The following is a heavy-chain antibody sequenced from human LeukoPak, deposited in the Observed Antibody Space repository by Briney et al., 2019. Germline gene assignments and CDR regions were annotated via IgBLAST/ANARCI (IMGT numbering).Heavy chain of an antibody. CDR3: ARLYIAGTGSRYYYYYYMDV. V-gene: IGHV4-34*01. D-gene: IGHD3-16*01. Sequence: SETLSLTCAVFGGSFSGYYWSWIRQPPGKGLEWIGEINHSGSTNYNPSLKSRVTISVDTSKNQFSLKLSSVTAADTAVYYCARLYIAGTGSRYYYYYYMDVWGKGTTVTISS. CDR2: INHSGST. J-gene: IGHJ6*03. CDR1: GGSFSGYY.